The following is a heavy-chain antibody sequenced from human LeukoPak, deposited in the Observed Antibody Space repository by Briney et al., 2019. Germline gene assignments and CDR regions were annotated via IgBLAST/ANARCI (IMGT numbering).Heavy chain of an antibody. CDR1: GASITTNSYY. D-gene: IGHD6-13*01. J-gene: IGHJ4*02. Sequence: SETLSLTCTVSGASITTNSYYWGWIRQSPGKGLEWIGTISNSGTTYYSESFKSRVTISVDKSKNQFSLKLSSVTAADTAVYYCARIAAAGTWYFDYWGQGTLVTVSS. CDR2: ISNSGTT. V-gene: IGHV4-39*07. CDR3: ARIAAAGTWYFDY.